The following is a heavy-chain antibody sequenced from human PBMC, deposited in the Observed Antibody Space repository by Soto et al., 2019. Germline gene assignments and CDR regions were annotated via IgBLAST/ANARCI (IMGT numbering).Heavy chain of an antibody. J-gene: IGHJ6*02. CDR1: GFTFSSYA. CDR2: ISSDGSNK. Sequence: QVQLVESGGGVVQPGRSLRLSCAASGFTFSSYAMHWVRQAPGKGLEWVAVISSDGSNKYYADSVKGRFTISRDNSKNTLYLQMNSLRAEDTAVYYCARDLGSSGYRVRVYGMDVWGQGTTVTVSS. CDR3: ARDLGSSGYRVRVYGMDV. D-gene: IGHD3-22*01. V-gene: IGHV3-30-3*01.